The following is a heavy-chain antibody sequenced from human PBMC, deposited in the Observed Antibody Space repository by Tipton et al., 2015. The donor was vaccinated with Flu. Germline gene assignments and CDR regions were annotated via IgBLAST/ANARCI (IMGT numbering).Heavy chain of an antibody. CDR3: AKGHSGYSSSWYGDY. D-gene: IGHD6-13*01. CDR1: GFTFDDYA. CDR2: ISWNSGSI. V-gene: IGHV3-9*01. J-gene: IGHJ4*02. Sequence: SLRLSCAASGFTFDDYAMHWVRQAPGKGLEWVSGISWNSGSIGYADSVKGRFTISRDNAKNSLYLQMNSLRAEGTALYYCAKGHSGYSSSWYGDYWGQGTLVTVSS.